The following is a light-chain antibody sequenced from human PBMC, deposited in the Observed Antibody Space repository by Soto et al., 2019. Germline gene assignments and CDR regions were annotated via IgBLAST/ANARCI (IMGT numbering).Light chain of an antibody. CDR1: QSISTD. Sequence: ETVMTQSPATLSVSPGERATLSCRASQSISTDFAWYQQKPGQAPRLLIYGASTRATGIPARFSGSGSGTDFTLTISRLEPEDFAVYFCQQYGRSPTTFGQGTKVDIK. J-gene: IGKJ1*01. V-gene: IGKV3-15*01. CDR3: QQYGRSPTT. CDR2: GAS.